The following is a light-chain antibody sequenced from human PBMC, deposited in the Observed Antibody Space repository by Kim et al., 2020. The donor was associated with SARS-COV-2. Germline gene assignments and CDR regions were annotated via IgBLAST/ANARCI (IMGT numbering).Light chain of an antibody. V-gene: IGLV3-1*01. CDR2: QDT. J-gene: IGLJ2*01. Sequence: SVSPGQTASITCSGDRLGNKYVCWYQQKPGQSPVVVIYQDTQRPSGIPERFSGCNSGNTATLTISGTQAMDEADYYCQAWDSTTTVFGGGTQLTVL. CDR1: RLGNKY. CDR3: QAWDSTTTV.